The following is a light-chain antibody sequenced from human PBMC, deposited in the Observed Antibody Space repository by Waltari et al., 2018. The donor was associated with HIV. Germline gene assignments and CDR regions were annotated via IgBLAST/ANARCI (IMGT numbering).Light chain of an antibody. CDR3: QAWDSSTVL. J-gene: IGLJ2*01. V-gene: IGLV3-1*01. CDR1: KLGNKY. Sequence: SYDLTQSPSVSVSPGQTASITCSGDKLGNKYACWYQQKPGQSPVLVIYQDTKRPSGIPERFSGSHSGNTATLTVSGTQAMDEADYYCQAWDSSTVLFGGGTTLTVL. CDR2: QDT.